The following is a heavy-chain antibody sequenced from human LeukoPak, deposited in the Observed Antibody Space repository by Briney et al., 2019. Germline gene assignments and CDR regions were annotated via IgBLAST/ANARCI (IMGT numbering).Heavy chain of an antibody. CDR3: ARATVRSSGWSFGP. D-gene: IGHD6-19*01. Sequence: GASVKVSCKASGYTFTSYDINWVRQATGQGLEWMGWMNPNSGNTGNAQKFQGRVTMTRNTSISTAYMELSSLRSEDTAVYYCARATVRSSGWSFGPWGQGTLVTVSS. J-gene: IGHJ5*02. V-gene: IGHV1-8*01. CDR1: GYTFTSYD. CDR2: MNPNSGNT.